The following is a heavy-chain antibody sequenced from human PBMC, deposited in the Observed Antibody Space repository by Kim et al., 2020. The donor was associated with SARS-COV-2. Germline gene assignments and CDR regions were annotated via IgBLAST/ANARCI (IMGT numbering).Heavy chain of an antibody. D-gene: IGHD3-16*02. J-gene: IGHJ4*02. CDR1: GFTFSSYE. V-gene: IGHV3-48*03. CDR2: ISSSGSTI. Sequence: GGSLRLSCAASGFTFSSYEMNWVRQAPGKGLEWVSYISSSGSTIYYADSVKGRFTISRDNAKNSLYLQMNSLRAEDTAVYYCARGWVVTFGGVIVSNYWGQGTLVTVSS. CDR3: ARGWVVTFGGVIVSNY.